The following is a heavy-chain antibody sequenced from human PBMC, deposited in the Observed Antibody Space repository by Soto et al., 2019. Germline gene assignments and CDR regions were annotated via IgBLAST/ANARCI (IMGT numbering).Heavy chain of an antibody. D-gene: IGHD5-18*01. Sequence: GGSLRLSCAASGFTFSSYSMNWVRQAPGKGLEWVSYISSSSSTIYYADSVKGRFTISRDNSKNSLYVQMNSLRAEDTAVYYCAKSRVTYYYYYGLDVWGQGTTVTVSS. CDR3: AKSRVTYYYYYGLDV. V-gene: IGHV3-48*01. J-gene: IGHJ6*02. CDR1: GFTFSSYS. CDR2: ISSSSSTI.